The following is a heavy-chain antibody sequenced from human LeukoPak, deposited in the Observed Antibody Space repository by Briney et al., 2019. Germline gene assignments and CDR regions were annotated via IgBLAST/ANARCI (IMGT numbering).Heavy chain of an antibody. V-gene: IGHV3-11*01. CDR3: ARDRTSRYGMDV. CDR1: GFTFSDHY. CDR2: ISTSGSTI. J-gene: IGHJ6*02. Sequence: PGGSLRLSCAASGFTFSDHYMNWIRQAPGKGLEWVSSISTSGSTIYCADSVKGRFTISRDNAKNSLYLQMNSLRAEDTAVYYCARDRTSRYGMDVWGQGTTVTVPS.